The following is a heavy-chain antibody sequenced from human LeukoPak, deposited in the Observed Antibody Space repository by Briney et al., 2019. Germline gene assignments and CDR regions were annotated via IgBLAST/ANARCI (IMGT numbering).Heavy chain of an antibody. CDR3: ARGSQLRGQNWFDP. CDR1: GFTFSSYS. CDR2: ISSSSSTI. Sequence: PGGSLRLSCAASGFTFSSYSMNWVRQAPGKGLEWVSYISSSSSTIYYTDSVKGRFTISRDNAKNSLYLQMNSLRAEDTAVYYCARGSQLRGQNWFDPWGQGTLVTVSS. V-gene: IGHV3-48*01. D-gene: IGHD1-1*01. J-gene: IGHJ5*02.